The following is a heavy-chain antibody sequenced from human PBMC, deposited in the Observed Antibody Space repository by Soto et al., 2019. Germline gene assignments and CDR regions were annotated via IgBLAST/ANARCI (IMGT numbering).Heavy chain of an antibody. V-gene: IGHV3-64D*06. CDR3: EKGRAKHCSGRTCGLWMDL. CDR1: GFTFKSHA. D-gene: IGHD6-19*01. Sequence: VSLRLSCSASGFTFKSHAMHWVRQAPGKGLEYVSSIHTGGETTFYADAVKGRFIVSRDNSNNTLDLQMTSLKHEDSGVYYCEKGRAKHCSGRTCGLWMDLWGQGTTVTVSS. CDR2: IHTGGETT. J-gene: IGHJ6*02.